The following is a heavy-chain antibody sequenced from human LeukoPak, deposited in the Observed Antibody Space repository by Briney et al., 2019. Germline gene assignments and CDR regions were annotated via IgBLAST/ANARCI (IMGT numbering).Heavy chain of an antibody. J-gene: IGHJ5*02. CDR3: ARDRDWFDP. D-gene: IGHD3-10*01. CDR2: IYYSGST. CDR1: GGSISSHY. Sequence: SETLYLTCTVSGGSISSHYWSWIRQPPGKGLEWIGYIYYSGSTNYNPSLKSRVTISVDTSKNQFSLKLSSVTAADTAVYYCARDRDWFDPWGQGTLVTVSS. V-gene: IGHV4-59*11.